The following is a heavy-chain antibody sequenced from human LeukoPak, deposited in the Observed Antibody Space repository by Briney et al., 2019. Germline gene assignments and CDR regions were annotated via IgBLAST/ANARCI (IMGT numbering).Heavy chain of an antibody. Sequence: ASVMVSCKASGYTFTSYGISWVRQAPGQGLEWMGWISAYNGNTNYAQKLQGRVTMTTDTSTSTAYMELRSLRSDDTAVYYCARVPGYSSGWYPIDYWGQGTLVTVSS. CDR2: ISAYNGNT. CDR1: GYTFTSYG. V-gene: IGHV1-18*01. D-gene: IGHD6-19*01. CDR3: ARVPGYSSGWYPIDY. J-gene: IGHJ4*02.